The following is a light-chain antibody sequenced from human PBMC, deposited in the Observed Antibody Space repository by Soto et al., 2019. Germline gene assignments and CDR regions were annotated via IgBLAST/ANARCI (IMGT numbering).Light chain of an antibody. J-gene: IGKJ2*01. CDR3: QQYSTLPHT. CDR2: DAS. Sequence: DIILTQSPDTLSLSPGERATLSCRASQNIRTFLAWYQQKPGQAPRLLISDASYRATGIPPRFSGSGSGTDFTLTISSLEPEDFVVYYCQQYSTLPHTFGQGTKLEVK. CDR1: QNIRTF. V-gene: IGKV3-11*01.